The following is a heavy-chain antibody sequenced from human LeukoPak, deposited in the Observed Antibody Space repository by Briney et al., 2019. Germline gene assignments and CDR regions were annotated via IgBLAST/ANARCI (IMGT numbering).Heavy chain of an antibody. CDR2: ISSSSSYI. CDR1: GFTFSSYS. J-gene: IGHJ5*02. V-gene: IGHV3-21*01. CDR3: ARAGSSSVTMIVVNWFDP. Sequence: SGGSLRLSCAASGFTFSSYSMNWVRQAPGKGLEWVSSISSSSSYIYYADSVKGRFTISRDNAKNSLYLQMNSLRAEDTAVYYCARAGSSSVTMIVVNWFDPWGQGTLVTVSS. D-gene: IGHD3-22*01.